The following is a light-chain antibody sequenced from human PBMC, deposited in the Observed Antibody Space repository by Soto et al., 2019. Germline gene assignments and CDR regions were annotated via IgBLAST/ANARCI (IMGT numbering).Light chain of an antibody. CDR1: SSDVGGYNY. Sequence: QSALTQPRSVSGSPGQSVTISCTGTSSDVGGYNYVSWYQQHPGKVPKLMIYDGTKRPSGVPDRFSGSKSGNTASLSISGLQAEDEADYYCCSYAGSYPWVFGGGTKLTVL. V-gene: IGLV2-11*01. J-gene: IGLJ3*02. CDR2: DGT. CDR3: CSYAGSYPWV.